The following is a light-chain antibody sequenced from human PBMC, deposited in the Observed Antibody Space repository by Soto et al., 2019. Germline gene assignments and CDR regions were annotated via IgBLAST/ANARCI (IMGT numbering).Light chain of an antibody. Sequence: QSALTQPASVSGSPGQSITISCTGTCSDVGAYNRVSWSQQHPGKAPKLLIYEVTKRPSGVSNRFSGSKSGNTASLTISGLQPDDEADYYCSSFTGSSTWVFGGGTKLTVL. CDR3: SSFTGSSTWV. J-gene: IGLJ3*02. CDR2: EVT. CDR1: CSDVGAYNR. V-gene: IGLV2-14*01.